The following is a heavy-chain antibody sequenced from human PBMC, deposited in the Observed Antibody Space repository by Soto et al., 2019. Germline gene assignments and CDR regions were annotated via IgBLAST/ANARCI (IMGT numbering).Heavy chain of an antibody. CDR3: ARWGRSSGSSSAFDI. J-gene: IGHJ3*02. D-gene: IGHD3-22*01. CDR1: GGSFSGYY. V-gene: IGHV4-34*01. Sequence: PSETLSLTCAVYGGSFSGYYWSWIRQPPGKGLEWIGEINHSGSTYYNPSLKSRVTISVDRSKNQFSLKLSSVTAADTAVYYCARWGRSSGSSSAFDIWGQGTMVTVSS. CDR2: INHSGST.